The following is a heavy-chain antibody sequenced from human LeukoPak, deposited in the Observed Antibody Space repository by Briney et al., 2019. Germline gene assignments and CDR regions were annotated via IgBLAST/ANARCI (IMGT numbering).Heavy chain of an antibody. V-gene: IGHV3-53*04. CDR1: GVTVSSNY. CDR3: AREYSSSRSDAFDV. CDR2: IYSGGST. J-gene: IGHJ3*01. D-gene: IGHD6-13*01. Sequence: GGSLRLSCAASGVTVSSNYMSWVRQAPGKGLEWVSVIYSGGSTYYADSVKGRFTISRHNSENTLYLQMNSLRPEDTAVYYCAREYSSSRSDAFDVWGQGTMVSVSS.